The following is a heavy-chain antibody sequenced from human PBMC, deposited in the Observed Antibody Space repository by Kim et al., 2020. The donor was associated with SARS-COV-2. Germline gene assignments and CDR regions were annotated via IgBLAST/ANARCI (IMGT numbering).Heavy chain of an antibody. Sequence: GGSLRLSCAASGFIFSTYWMSWVRQAPGKGLEWVANVKQDGSEKYYVDSVKGRFTISRDNANNSLFLQMSSLRAEDTAVYYCARDLWNGFRGKYYYYMDVWGKGTTVTVSS. CDR3: ARDLWNGFRGKYYYYMDV. D-gene: IGHD3-10*01. J-gene: IGHJ6*03. V-gene: IGHV3-7*01. CDR2: VKQDGSEK. CDR1: GFIFSTYW.